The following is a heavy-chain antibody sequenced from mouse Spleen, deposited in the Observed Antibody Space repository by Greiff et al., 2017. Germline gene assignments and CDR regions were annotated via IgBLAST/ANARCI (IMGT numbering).Heavy chain of an antibody. CDR1: GYIFTNYW. D-gene: IGHD1-2*01. CDR3: ARSTTALDY. V-gene: IGHV1-72*01. CDR2: IDPSNGDS. Sequence: VQLQQSGAELVKPGASVKLSCKASGYIFTNYWMHWVMQRPGRGLEWIGWIDPSNGDSKYNEKFKNKATLTVDKPSSAAYMHLNSLTSEDSAVYYCARSTTALDYWGQGTTLTVSS. J-gene: IGHJ2*01.